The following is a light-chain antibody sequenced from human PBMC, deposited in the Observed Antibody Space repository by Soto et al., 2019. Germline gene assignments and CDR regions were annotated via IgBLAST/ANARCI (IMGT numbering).Light chain of an antibody. J-gene: IGLJ1*01. CDR2: DVS. Sequence: QSVLTQPASVSGSPGQSIALSCTGTSSDVGAYDYASWYQQHPGKAPKLMIYDVSNRPSGVSNRFSGSKSGNTASLTISGLQAEDEADYYCSSYTSSSTPLYVFGTGTKVTVL. CDR1: SSDVGAYDY. CDR3: SSYTSSSTPLYV. V-gene: IGLV2-14*03.